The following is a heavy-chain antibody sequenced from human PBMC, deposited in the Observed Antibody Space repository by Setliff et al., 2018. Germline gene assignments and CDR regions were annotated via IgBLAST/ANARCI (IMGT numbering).Heavy chain of an antibody. Sequence: SETLSLTCTVSGYSMSNGFYWGWIRQSPVKGLEWIGSLCDGGSAYYSPSLKSRASISLDASKNQFALKLTSATAADTAVYYCARDPHYDPTYSLPGHAFDFWGQGIMVTVSS. D-gene: IGHD3-22*01. CDR1: GYSMSNGFY. V-gene: IGHV4-38-2*02. CDR2: LCDGGSA. J-gene: IGHJ3*01. CDR3: ARDPHYDPTYSLPGHAFDF.